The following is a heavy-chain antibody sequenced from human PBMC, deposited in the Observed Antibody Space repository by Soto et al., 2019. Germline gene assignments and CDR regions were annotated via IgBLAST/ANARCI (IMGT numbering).Heavy chain of an antibody. D-gene: IGHD3-3*01. Sequence: SETLSLTCAVYGGSPSGYYWSWIRQPPGKGREWIGEINHSGSTNYNPSLKSRVTISVDTSKNQFSLKLSSVTAADTAVYYCARARRVLRFLEWLFEPYGMDVWGQGTTVTVSS. CDR2: INHSGST. CDR3: ARARRVLRFLEWLFEPYGMDV. J-gene: IGHJ6*02. V-gene: IGHV4-34*01. CDR1: GGSPSGYY.